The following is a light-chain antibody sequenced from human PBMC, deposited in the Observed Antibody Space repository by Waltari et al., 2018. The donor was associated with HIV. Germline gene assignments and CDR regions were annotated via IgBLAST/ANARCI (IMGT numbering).Light chain of an antibody. CDR2: EVS. J-gene: IGLJ1*01. CDR1: SSDVGDYNY. V-gene: IGLV2-14*01. CDR3: SSYTTRAVSTYV. Sequence: QSALTQPASMSGSPGQSITISCIGTSSDVGDYNYVSWYQQHPGKAPKVIIYEVSNRPSGISDRFSGSKSGNTASLTISGLQAEDEADYYCSSYTTRAVSTYVFGTGTKVTVL.